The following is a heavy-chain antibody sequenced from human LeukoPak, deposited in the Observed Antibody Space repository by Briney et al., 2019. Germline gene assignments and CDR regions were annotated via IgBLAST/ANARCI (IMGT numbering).Heavy chain of an antibody. Sequence: SETLSLTCTVSGGSISNYYWSWFRQPPGKGLEWIGYIFYTGSTDYNPSLESRVTISLDTSRNRFSLKLNSMTAADTAVYYCARHDSSGWYHYWGQGTLVTVSS. CDR1: GGSISNYY. CDR2: IFYTGST. J-gene: IGHJ4*02. V-gene: IGHV4-59*08. CDR3: ARHDSSGWYHY. D-gene: IGHD6-19*01.